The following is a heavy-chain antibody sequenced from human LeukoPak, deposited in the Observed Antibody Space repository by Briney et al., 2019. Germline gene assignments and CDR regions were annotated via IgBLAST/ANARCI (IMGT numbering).Heavy chain of an antibody. CDR2: ISWNSGSI. Sequence: GGSLRLSCAASGFTFDDYAMHWVRQAPGKGLEWVSGISWNSGSIGYADSVKGRFTISRDNAKNSLYLQMNSLRAEDTALYYCAKGSSGLLDYWGQGTLVTVSS. J-gene: IGHJ4*02. CDR3: AKGSSGLLDY. D-gene: IGHD3-22*01. CDR1: GFTFDDYA. V-gene: IGHV3-9*01.